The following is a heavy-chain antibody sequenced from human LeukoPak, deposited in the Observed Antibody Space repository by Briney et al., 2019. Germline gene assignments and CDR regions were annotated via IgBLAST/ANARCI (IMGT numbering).Heavy chain of an antibody. Sequence: SETLSLTCAVSGGSISSGGYSWSWIRQPPGKGLEWIGSIYYSGSTYYNPSLKSRVTISVDTSKNQFSLKLSSVTAADTAVYYCARDGILGYYYGSGSGDYWGQGTLVTVSS. V-gene: IGHV4-39*07. D-gene: IGHD3-10*01. CDR3: ARDGILGYYYGSGSGDY. CDR2: IYYSGST. J-gene: IGHJ4*02. CDR1: GGSISSGGYS.